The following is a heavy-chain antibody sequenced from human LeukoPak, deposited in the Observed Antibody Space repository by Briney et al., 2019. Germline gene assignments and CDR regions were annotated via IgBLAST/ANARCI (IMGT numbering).Heavy chain of an antibody. CDR2: ISYDGNNK. D-gene: IGHD4-17*01. Sequence: GGSLRLSCAASGFTFSNYAMHWVRQAPGKGLEWVAVISYDGNNKYYADSVKGRFTISRDNSKNMLYLQMNSLRAEDTAVYYCARVVTVTTNLDALDIWGQGTMVTVSS. J-gene: IGHJ3*02. CDR1: GFTFSNYA. V-gene: IGHV3-30-3*02. CDR3: ARVVTVTTNLDALDI.